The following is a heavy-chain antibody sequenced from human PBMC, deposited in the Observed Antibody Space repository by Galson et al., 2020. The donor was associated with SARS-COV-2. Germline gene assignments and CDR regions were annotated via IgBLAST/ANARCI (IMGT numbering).Heavy chain of an antibody. V-gene: IGHV5-51*01. Sequence: GESLKISCRTSGYSFTNYWIGWVRQMPGKGLEWMGIIYPDDSYTIYSPSFQGQVTISADKSISTAFLQWSSLKASDTAIYYCARHVASSGWYEGIDYWGQGTLVTGSS. CDR2: IYPDDSYT. CDR1: GYSFTNYW. D-gene: IGHD6-19*01. J-gene: IGHJ4*02. CDR3: ARHVASSGWYEGIDY.